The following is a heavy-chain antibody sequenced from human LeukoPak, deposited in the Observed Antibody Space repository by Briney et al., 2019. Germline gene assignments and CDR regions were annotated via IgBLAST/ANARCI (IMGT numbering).Heavy chain of an antibody. CDR1: GFTVSSNY. CDR3: TTGPDWGQFDS. V-gene: IGHV3-15*01. D-gene: IGHD7-27*01. CDR2: IKKKNDGGTT. Sequence: GGSLRLSCAASGFTVSSNYMSWVRQAPGKGLEWVGRIKKKNDGGTTDYAAPVKGRFSISRDDSKNTLYLQMNSLKSEDTAVYYCTTGPDWGQFDSWGQGTPVIVSS. J-gene: IGHJ4*02.